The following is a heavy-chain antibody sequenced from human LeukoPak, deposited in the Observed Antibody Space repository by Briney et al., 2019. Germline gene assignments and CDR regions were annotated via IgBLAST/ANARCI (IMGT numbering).Heavy chain of an antibody. CDR1: GYSFTSYW. CDR2: IYPGDSDT. D-gene: IGHD5-24*01. V-gene: IGHV5-51*01. CDR3: ASHGGDGYNFENWFDP. J-gene: IGHJ5*02. Sequence: GESLKISCKGSGYSFTSYWIGWVRQMPGKGLEWMGIIYPGDSDTRYGPSFQGPVTISADKSISTAYLQWSSLKAWDTAMYYCASHGGDGYNFENWFDPWGQGTLVTVSS.